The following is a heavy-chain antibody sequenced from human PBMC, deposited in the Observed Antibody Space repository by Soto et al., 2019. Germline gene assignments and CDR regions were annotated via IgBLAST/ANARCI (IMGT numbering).Heavy chain of an antibody. V-gene: IGHV3-30*18. Sequence: QVQLVESGGGVVQPGRSLRLSCAASGFTFSSYGMHWVRQAPGKGLEWVAVISYDGSNKYYADSVKGRFTISRDNSKNTLYLQMNSLRAEDTAVYYCAKDTRGSGWFGYFDYWGQGTLVTVSS. CDR1: GFTFSSYG. CDR2: ISYDGSNK. D-gene: IGHD6-19*01. J-gene: IGHJ4*02. CDR3: AKDTRGSGWFGYFDY.